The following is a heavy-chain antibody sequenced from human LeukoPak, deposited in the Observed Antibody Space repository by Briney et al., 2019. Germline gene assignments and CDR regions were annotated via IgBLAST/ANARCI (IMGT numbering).Heavy chain of an antibody. CDR2: IKQEGSEK. Sequence: RTGGSLRLSCAAPGFTFSNYWLTWVRQAPGQGLAWVANIKQEGSEKHYVDSVKGRFTISRDNAKNSLYLQMNSLRAEDTAVYYCTRERQIAYWGQGPLVTVSS. J-gene: IGHJ4*02. CDR3: TRERQIAY. V-gene: IGHV3-7*01. CDR1: GFTFSNYW.